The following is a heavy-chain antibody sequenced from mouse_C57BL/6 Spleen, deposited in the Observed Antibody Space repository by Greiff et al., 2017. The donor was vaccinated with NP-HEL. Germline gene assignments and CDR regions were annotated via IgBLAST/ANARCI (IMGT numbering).Heavy chain of an antibody. CDR2: IYPGDGDT. Sequence: QVQLQQSGAELVKPGASVKISCKASGYAFSSYWMNWVKQRPGKGLEWIGQIYPGDGDTNYNGKFKGKATLTADKSSSTAYMQLSSLTSEDSAVYFCARIYYDEDWYFDVWGTGTTVTVSS. CDR1: GYAFSSYW. V-gene: IGHV1-80*01. D-gene: IGHD2-4*01. CDR3: ARIYYDEDWYFDV. J-gene: IGHJ1*03.